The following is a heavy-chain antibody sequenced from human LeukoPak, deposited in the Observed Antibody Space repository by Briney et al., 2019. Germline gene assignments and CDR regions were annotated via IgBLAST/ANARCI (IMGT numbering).Heavy chain of an antibody. CDR3: ARASSLEPTYFDY. Sequence: KPSETLSLTCTVSGGSVSSGSYYWSWIRQPPGKGLEWIGYIYYSGSTNYNPSLKSRVTISVDTSKNQFSLKLSSVTAADTAVYYCARASSLEPTYFDYWGQGTLVTVSS. CDR2: IYYSGST. V-gene: IGHV4-61*01. J-gene: IGHJ4*02. D-gene: IGHD1-1*01. CDR1: GGSVSSGSYY.